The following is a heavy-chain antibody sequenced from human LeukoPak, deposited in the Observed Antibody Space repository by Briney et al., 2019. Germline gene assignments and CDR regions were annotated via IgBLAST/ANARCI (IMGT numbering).Heavy chain of an antibody. Sequence: ASVKVSCKASGYTFTSYGISWVRQAPGQGLEGMGWISAYNGNTNYAQKLQGRVTMTTDTSTSTAYMELRSLRSDDTAVYCCARDVYGSGSFDYWGQGTLVTVSS. D-gene: IGHD3-10*01. CDR1: GYTFTSYG. CDR3: ARDVYGSGSFDY. CDR2: ISAYNGNT. V-gene: IGHV1-18*04. J-gene: IGHJ4*02.